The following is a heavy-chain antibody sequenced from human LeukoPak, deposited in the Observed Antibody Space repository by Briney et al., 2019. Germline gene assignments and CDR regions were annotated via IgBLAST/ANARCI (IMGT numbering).Heavy chain of an antibody. CDR1: GGSISSYY. Sequence: PSETLSLTCTVSGGSISSYYWSWIRQPPGKGLEWIGYIYYSGSTNYNPPLKSRVTISVDTSKNQFSLKLSSVTAADTAVYYCARGLGFGESSYYYYYMDVWGKGTTVTVSS. CDR2: IYYSGST. CDR3: ARGLGFGESSYYYYYMDV. D-gene: IGHD3-10*01. J-gene: IGHJ6*03. V-gene: IGHV4-59*01.